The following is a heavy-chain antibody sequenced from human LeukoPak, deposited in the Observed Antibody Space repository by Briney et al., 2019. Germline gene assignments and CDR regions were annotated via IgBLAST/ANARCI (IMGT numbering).Heavy chain of an antibody. D-gene: IGHD1-7*01. CDR1: GYTFTSYN. V-gene: IGHV1-46*01. J-gene: IGHJ4*02. CDR3: ARVETITGTSYY. CDR2: INPSGGST. Sequence: ASAKVSCKASGYTFTSYNMHWVRQAPGQGLEWMGIINPSGGSTSYAQKFQGRVTMTRDTSTSTVYMELSSLRSEDTAVYYCARVETITGTSYYWGQGTLVTVSS.